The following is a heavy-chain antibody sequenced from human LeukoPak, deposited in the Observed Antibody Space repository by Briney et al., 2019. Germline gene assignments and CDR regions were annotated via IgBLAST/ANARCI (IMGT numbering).Heavy chain of an antibody. CDR1: GYSISSGYY. CDR3: ARISAMARKNYYYYMDV. Sequence: SETLSLTCTVSGYSISSGYYWGWIRQPPGKGLEWIGSIYHSGSTYYNPSLKSRVTISVDTSKNQFSLKLSSVTAADTAVYYCARISAMARKNYYYYMDVWGKGTTVTISS. D-gene: IGHD5-18*01. CDR2: IYHSGST. J-gene: IGHJ6*03. V-gene: IGHV4-38-2*02.